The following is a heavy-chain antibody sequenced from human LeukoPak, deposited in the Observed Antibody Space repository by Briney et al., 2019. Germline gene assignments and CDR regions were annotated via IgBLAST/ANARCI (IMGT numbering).Heavy chain of an antibody. CDR1: GYTFINYG. J-gene: IGHJ4*02. CDR3: AREESIGRYQFLHEY. CDR2: ISPYNGNT. D-gene: IGHD1-26*01. V-gene: IGHV1-18*01. Sequence: GASVKVSCKASGYTFINYGITWVRQAPGQGLEWMGWISPYNGNTKYLQKFQGRVTMTTDTSTSTASMEVRSLRSDDTAVYYCAREESIGRYQFLHEYWGQGTLVIVSS.